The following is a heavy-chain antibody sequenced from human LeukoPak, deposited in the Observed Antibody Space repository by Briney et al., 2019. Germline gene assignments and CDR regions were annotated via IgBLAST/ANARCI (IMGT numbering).Heavy chain of an antibody. J-gene: IGHJ6*02. V-gene: IGHV4-34*01. CDR3: ARMSSSSAYYYYGMDV. CDR1: GGSFSGYY. CDR2: INHSGST. Sequence: SETLSLTCAVYGGSFSGYYWSWIRQPPGKGLEWIGEINHSGSTNYNPSLKSRVTISVDTSKNQFSLKLSSVTAADTAVYYCARMSSSSAYYYYGMDVWGQGTTVTVSS. D-gene: IGHD6-6*01.